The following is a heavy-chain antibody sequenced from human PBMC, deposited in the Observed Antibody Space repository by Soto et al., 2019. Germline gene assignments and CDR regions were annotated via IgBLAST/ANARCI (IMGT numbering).Heavy chain of an antibody. CDR2: IYPGDYDT. D-gene: IGHD2-21*02. CDR1: GYSFTSYW. Sequence: GESLKISCKGFGYSFTSYWIGWVRQMPGKGLEYMGIIYPGDYDTRYSPSFRDQVSISVDNSISTAYLQWSSLKASDTAIYYCARGLTSFSNPYYFDYWGQGTLVTVSS. J-gene: IGHJ4*02. CDR3: ARGLTSFSNPYYFDY. V-gene: IGHV5-51*01.